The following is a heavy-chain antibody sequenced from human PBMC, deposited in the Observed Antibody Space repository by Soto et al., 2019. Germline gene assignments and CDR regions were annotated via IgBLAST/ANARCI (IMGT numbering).Heavy chain of an antibody. CDR2: IIPLSDTA. J-gene: IGHJ6*02. Sequence: QVQLVQSGAEVKRPGSSVKVSCRASGGTFSSYGVSWVRQAPGQGLEWMGGIIPLSDTAHYAQNFQGRVKITADGSTNTAFREVSTLRSEDTAVYYCARGPTFDACSSDTGCRTYYFGMDVWGQGTTVTVSS. D-gene: IGHD2-2*01. CDR3: ARGPTFDACSSDTGCRTYYFGMDV. CDR1: GGTFSSYG. V-gene: IGHV1-69*01.